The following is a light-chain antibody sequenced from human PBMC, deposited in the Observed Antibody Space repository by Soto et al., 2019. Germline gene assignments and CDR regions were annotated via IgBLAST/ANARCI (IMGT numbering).Light chain of an antibody. CDR3: QIYGISSTWT. CDR1: QSVSSTY. CDR2: GAF. J-gene: IGKJ1*01. V-gene: IGKV3-20*01. Sequence: EIVLTQSPGTLSLSPGERATLSCRASQSVSSTYLAWYQHKPGQPPTLLIYGAFSRVTGIPDRFSGSGSGTDFTFTICRLELDDFAVHCCQIYGISSTWTFRQGTKLDI.